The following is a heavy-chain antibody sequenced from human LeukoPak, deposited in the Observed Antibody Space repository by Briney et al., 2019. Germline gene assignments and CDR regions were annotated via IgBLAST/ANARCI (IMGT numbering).Heavy chain of an antibody. V-gene: IGHV1-18*01. CDR1: GYSFTSSG. D-gene: IGHD3-3*01. J-gene: IGHJ4*02. Sequence: ASVKVSCKGVGYSFTSSGISWVRQAPGQGLEWMGWISGDNDHTNYAQKIKGRVTMTTDTSTSTAYMELSSLRSEDTAVYYCARGHRYDFWSGYSLDYWGQGTLVTVSS. CDR3: ARGHRYDFWSGYSLDY. CDR2: ISGDNDHT.